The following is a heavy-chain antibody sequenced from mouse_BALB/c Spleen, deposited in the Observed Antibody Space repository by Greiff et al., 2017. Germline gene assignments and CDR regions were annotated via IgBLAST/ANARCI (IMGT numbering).Heavy chain of an antibody. CDR1: GFSLTSYG. V-gene: IGHV2-3*01. CDR3: AKKNPNYYGSSYNYAMDY. Sequence: VQLQQSGPGLVAPSQSLSITCTVSGFSLTSYGVSWVRQPPGKGLEWLGVIWGDGSTNYHSALISRLSISKDNSKSQVFLKLNSLQTDDTATYYCAKKNPNYYGSSYNYAMDYWGQGTSVTVSS. CDR2: IWGDGST. D-gene: IGHD1-1*01. J-gene: IGHJ4*01.